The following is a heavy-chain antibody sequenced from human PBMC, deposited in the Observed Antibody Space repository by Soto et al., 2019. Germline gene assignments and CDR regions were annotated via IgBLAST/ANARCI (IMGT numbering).Heavy chain of an antibody. CDR2: ISWNSSYI. CDR3: ASPGWRLGYCSGGSCFHDAFDI. CDR1: GFTFDDYA. D-gene: IGHD2-15*01. J-gene: IGHJ3*02. V-gene: IGHV3-9*01. Sequence: GGSLRLSCAASGFTFDDYAMHWVRQAPGKGLEWVSGISWNSSYIGYADSVKGRFTISRDNAKNSLYLQMNSLRAEDTAVYYCASPGWRLGYCSGGSCFHDAFDIWGQGTMVTVSS.